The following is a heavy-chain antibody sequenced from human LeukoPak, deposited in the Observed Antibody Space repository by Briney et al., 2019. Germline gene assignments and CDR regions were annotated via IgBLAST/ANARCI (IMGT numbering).Heavy chain of an antibody. CDR1: GGSISSSSYY. J-gene: IGHJ4*02. Sequence: PSETLSLTCTVSGGSISSSSYYWGWIRQPPGKGLEWIGYIYYSGSTNYNPSLKSRVTISVDTSKNQFSLKLSSVTAADTAVYYCARSRPVFDYWGQGTQVTVSS. CDR3: ARSRPVFDY. CDR2: IYYSGST. V-gene: IGHV4-61*05.